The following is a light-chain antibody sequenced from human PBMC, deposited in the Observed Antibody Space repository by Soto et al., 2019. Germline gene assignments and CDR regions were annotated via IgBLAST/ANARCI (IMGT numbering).Light chain of an antibody. Sequence: EIVLTQSPSTLSLSPGERATLSCRASQSVSSSYLAWYQQKPGQAPRLLIYGASSRATGIPDRFSGSGSGTDFTITISRLEPEDFAVYYCQQYGSSLTWTFGQGTKVEIK. CDR2: GAS. CDR3: QQYGSSLTWT. J-gene: IGKJ1*01. CDR1: QSVSSSY. V-gene: IGKV3-20*01.